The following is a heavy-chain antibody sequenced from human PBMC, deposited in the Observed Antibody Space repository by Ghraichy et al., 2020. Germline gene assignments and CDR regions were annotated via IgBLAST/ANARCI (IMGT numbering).Heavy chain of an antibody. CDR2: ISYSGST. J-gene: IGHJ4*02. V-gene: IGHV4-59*08. D-gene: IGHD6-6*01. Sequence: SETLSLTCTVSGGSISSYYWSWIRQPPGKGLEWIGYISYSGSTNYNPSLKSRVTISVDTSKNQFSLKLSSVTAADTAVYYCARHPVPYSSSSAHDYWGQGTLVTVSS. CDR1: GGSISSYY. CDR3: ARHPVPYSSSSAHDY.